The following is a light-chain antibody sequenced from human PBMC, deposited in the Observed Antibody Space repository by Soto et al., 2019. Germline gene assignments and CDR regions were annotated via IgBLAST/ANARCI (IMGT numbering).Light chain of an antibody. CDR1: QSVSSSY. J-gene: IGKJ2*01. Sequence: EIVLTQSPGTLSLSPGERATLSCRASQSVSSSYLAWYQQKPGQAPRLLVYGASTGATGIPARFSGSGSGTEFTLTISSLQSEDFAIYYCQQYHNWPYTFGQGTKVDIK. CDR2: GAS. CDR3: QQYHNWPYT. V-gene: IGKV3-15*01.